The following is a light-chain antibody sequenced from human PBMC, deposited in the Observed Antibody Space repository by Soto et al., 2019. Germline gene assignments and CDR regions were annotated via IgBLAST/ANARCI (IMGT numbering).Light chain of an antibody. Sequence: DIQVTQSPPTLSASVGDRVTITCRASQTISTWMAWYQQKPGKAPKLLAYDAATLQSGVASRFSGSGSGTDFTLTISSLQPEDFATYYCQHADSFPLITFGQGTRLEIK. J-gene: IGKJ5*01. CDR1: QTISTW. CDR3: QHADSFPLIT. V-gene: IGKV1-12*01. CDR2: DAA.